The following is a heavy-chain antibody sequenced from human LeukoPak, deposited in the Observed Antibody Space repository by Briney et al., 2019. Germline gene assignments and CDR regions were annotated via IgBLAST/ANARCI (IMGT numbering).Heavy chain of an antibody. J-gene: IGHJ4*02. Sequence: VGSLRLSCAASGFTFSSYSMNWVRQAPGKGLEWVSSISSSSSYIYYADSVKGRFTISRDNTKNSLYLQMNSLRAESAAVYYCASLPWWGQGTLVTVSS. CDR1: GFTFSSYS. CDR2: ISSSSSYI. V-gene: IGHV3-21*01. CDR3: ASLPW.